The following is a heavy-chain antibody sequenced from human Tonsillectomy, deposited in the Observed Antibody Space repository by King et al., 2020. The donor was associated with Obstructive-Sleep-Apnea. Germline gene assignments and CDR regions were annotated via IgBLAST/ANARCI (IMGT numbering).Heavy chain of an antibody. V-gene: IGHV3-30*04. CDR1: GFIFSTYA. J-gene: IGHJ6*02. Sequence: VQLVESGGGVVQPGRSLSLSCAASGFIFSTYAMHWVRQAPGKGLEWVAVISYDGRNKYYADSVKGRFTISRDNSKNTLYLQMYSLRAEDTAVYYCARDSFGMDVWGQGTTVTVSS. CDR3: ARDSFGMDV. CDR2: ISYDGRNK.